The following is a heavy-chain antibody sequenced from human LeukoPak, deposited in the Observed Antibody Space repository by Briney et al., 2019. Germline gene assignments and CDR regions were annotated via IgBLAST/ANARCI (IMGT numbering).Heavy chain of an antibody. Sequence: GGSLRLSCAASGFTFSSYTMSWVRQAPGKGLEWVSTITTSDGNTHYADSVKGRFTVSRDNSKNTLFLQMNSLRAEDTAVYYCAKDGGLWVSAHWGDSWGRGTLVTVSS. CDR2: ITTSDGNT. CDR1: GFTFSSYT. D-gene: IGHD7-27*01. CDR3: AKDGGLWVSAHWGDS. J-gene: IGHJ4*02. V-gene: IGHV3-23*01.